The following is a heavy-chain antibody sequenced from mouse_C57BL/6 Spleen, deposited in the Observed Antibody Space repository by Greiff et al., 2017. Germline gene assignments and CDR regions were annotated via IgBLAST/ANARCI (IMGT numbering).Heavy chain of an antibody. CDR2: ISDGGSYT. D-gene: IGHD3-2*02. V-gene: IGHV5-4*01. Sequence: EVQVVESGGGLVKPGGSLKLSCAASGFTFSSYAMSWVRQTPEKRLEWVATISDGGSYTYYPDNVKGRFTISRDNAKNNLYLQMSHLKSEDTAMYYCAREAAQAPYYFDYWCQGTTLTVSS. CDR3: AREAAQAPYYFDY. J-gene: IGHJ2*01. CDR1: GFTFSSYA.